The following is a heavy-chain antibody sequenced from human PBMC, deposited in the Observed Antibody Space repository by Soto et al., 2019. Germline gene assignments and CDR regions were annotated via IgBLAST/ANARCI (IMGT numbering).Heavy chain of an antibody. CDR3: AQDFDDRNGYYGALGF. Sequence: SETLSLTCTVSGAFISSGDYYWIWLRQPPGKGLEWIGYIYYTGSTYYNPSLKSRLSISVVASKNQHSLELTSVTVAATAECYGAQDFDDRNGYYGALGFWGQGTLVTVSS. CDR1: GAFISSGDYY. D-gene: IGHD3-22*01. CDR2: IYYTGST. V-gene: IGHV4-30-4*01. J-gene: IGHJ4*02.